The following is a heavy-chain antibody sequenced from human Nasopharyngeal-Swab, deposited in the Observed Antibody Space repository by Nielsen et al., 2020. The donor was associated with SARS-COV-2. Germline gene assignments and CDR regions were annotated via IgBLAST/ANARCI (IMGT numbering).Heavy chain of an antibody. CDR2: FYPGDSDT. J-gene: IGHJ4*02. D-gene: IGHD3-10*01. Sequence: VRQMPGKGLEWMGIFYPGDSDTRYSPSFQGQVTISADKSISTAYLQWSSLKASDTAMYYCARLGYGSGSYVDYWGQGTLVTVSS. V-gene: IGHV5-51*01. CDR3: ARLGYGSGSYVDY.